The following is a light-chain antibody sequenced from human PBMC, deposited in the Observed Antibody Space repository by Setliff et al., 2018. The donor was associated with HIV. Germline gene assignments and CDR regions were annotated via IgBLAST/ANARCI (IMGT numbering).Light chain of an antibody. J-gene: IGLJ1*01. CDR2: DVI. V-gene: IGLV2-14*03. CDR3: SSYTTSREFV. CDR1: SSDVGAYNF. Sequence: QSALTQPASVSGSPGQSVTISCTGTSSDVGAYNFVSWYQQHPGRAPNLMIYDVINRNSGVSIRFSGSKSGNAASLTISGLQAEDEADYYCSSYTTSREFVFGRGTKGTV.